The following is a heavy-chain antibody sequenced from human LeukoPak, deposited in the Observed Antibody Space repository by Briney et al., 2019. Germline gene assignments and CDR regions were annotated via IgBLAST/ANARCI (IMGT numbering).Heavy chain of an antibody. CDR3: ARHVFFWFGQTAAYGMDV. D-gene: IGHD3-10*01. J-gene: IGHJ6*02. CDR2: IYYSGST. Sequence: SETLSLTCTASGGSISSSSYYWGWIRQPPGKGLEWIGSIYYSGSTYYNPSLKSRVTISVDPSKNQFSLKLSSVTAADTAVYYCARHVFFWFGQTAAYGMDVWGQGTTVTVSS. V-gene: IGHV4-39*01. CDR1: GGSISSSSYY.